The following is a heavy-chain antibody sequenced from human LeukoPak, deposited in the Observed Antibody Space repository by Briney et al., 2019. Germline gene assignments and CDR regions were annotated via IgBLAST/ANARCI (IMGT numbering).Heavy chain of an antibody. CDR3: ARHANTYSSGWYGDY. CDR1: GGSISSSSYY. D-gene: IGHD6-19*01. CDR2: IYYSGST. J-gene: IGHJ4*02. Sequence: SETLSLTCTVSGGSISSSSYYWGWIRQPPGKGLEWIGSIYYSGSTYYNPSLKSRVTISVDTSKNQFSLKLSSVTAADTAVYYCARHANTYSSGWYGDYWGQGTLVTVSS. V-gene: IGHV4-39*01.